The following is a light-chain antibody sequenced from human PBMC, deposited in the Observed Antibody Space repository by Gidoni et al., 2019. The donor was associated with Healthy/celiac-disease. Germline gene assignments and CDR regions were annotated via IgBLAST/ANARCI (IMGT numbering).Light chain of an antibody. CDR1: SLLSNY. V-gene: IGLV3-19*01. J-gene: IGLJ3*02. Sequence: SSELTQDPAVSVALGQTVRITCQGDSLLSNYASCYQQKPGQAPVLVIYGKNNRPSGSTDRFSGSSSGNTAALTITGAQAEDEADYYCNSRDSSGNHLGVFGGGTKLTVL. CDR3: NSRDSSGNHLGV. CDR2: GKN.